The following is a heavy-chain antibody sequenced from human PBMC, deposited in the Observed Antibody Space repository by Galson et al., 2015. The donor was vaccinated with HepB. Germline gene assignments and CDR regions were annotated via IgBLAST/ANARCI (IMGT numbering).Heavy chain of an antibody. CDR2: ISSSSSPT. CDR1: GFTFSDYY. CDR3: ARDAKDSSGYYTGFFEY. V-gene: IGHV3-11*06. D-gene: IGHD3-22*01. J-gene: IGHJ4*02. Sequence: SLRLSCAASGFTFSDYYMSWIRQAPGQGLEWVSYISSSSSPTNYADSVKGRFTISRDNARNSLYLQMNSLRAEDTAVYYCARDAKDSSGYYTGFFEYWGRGTLVTVSS.